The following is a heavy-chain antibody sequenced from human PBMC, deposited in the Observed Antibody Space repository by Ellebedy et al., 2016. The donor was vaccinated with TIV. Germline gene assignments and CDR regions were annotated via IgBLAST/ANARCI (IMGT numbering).Heavy chain of an antibody. CDR1: GFTFSTYW. CDR3: AFQTGSAVY. J-gene: IGHJ4*02. V-gene: IGHV3-74*01. Sequence: GESLKISCAASGFTFSTYWMHWVRQAPGKGLVWVSHINSGGGSTNYADSVKGRFTISRDNAKNTLYLQMNSLRAEDTDVYYCAFQTGSAVYWGPGTLVTVSS. CDR2: INSGGGST.